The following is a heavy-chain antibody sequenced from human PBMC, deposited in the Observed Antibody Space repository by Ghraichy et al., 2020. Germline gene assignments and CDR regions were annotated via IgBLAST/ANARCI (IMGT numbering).Heavy chain of an antibody. Sequence: SLRLSCTASGFSFGDYCMSWVRQAPGKGLEWVGFIRSTAYGGTAEYAASVKGRFTISRDDSKRIAYLQMNTLTTEDKAVYYCSRSRFASWRKLVYYYGMDVWGQGTTVTVSS. CDR2: IRSTAYGGTA. D-gene: IGHD2-2*01. CDR1: GFSFGDYC. V-gene: IGHV3-49*04. CDR3: SRSRFASWRKLVYYYGMDV. J-gene: IGHJ6*02.